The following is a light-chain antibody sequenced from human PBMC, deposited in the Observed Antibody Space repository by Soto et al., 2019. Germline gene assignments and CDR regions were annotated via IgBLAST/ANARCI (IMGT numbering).Light chain of an antibody. CDR2: EGS. V-gene: IGLV2-23*01. Sequence: QSALTQPASMSGSPGQSITISCTGTSSDVGSYKLVSWYQQHPDKAPKLMIYEGSNRPSGVSNRFSGSKSGDTASLTISGLQAEDEADYYCCSYADSSTVFGGGTKLTVL. J-gene: IGLJ2*01. CDR1: SSDVGSYKL. CDR3: CSYADSSTV.